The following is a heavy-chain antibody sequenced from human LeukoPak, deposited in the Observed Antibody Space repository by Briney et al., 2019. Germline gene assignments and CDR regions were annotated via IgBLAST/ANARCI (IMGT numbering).Heavy chain of an antibody. D-gene: IGHD6-13*01. CDR3: AKVSGSSSWYLFDP. V-gene: IGHV3-30*02. Sequence: GGSLRLSCAASGFTFSSYGMHWVRQAPGKGLEWVAFIRYDGSNKYYADSVKGRFTISRDNSKNTLYLQMNSLRAEDTAVYYCAKVSGSSSWYLFDPWGRGTLVTVSS. CDR2: IRYDGSNK. J-gene: IGHJ5*02. CDR1: GFTFSSYG.